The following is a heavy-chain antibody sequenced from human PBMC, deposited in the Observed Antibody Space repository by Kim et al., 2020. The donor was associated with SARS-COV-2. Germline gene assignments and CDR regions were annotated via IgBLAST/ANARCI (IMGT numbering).Heavy chain of an antibody. J-gene: IGHJ4*02. D-gene: IGHD4-4*01. CDR3: ARTPYSSPSDY. CDR2: T. Sequence: TYYNPSFKSRVTISVDTSKNQFSLKLTSVTAADTAVYYCARTPYSSPSDYWGQGTLVTVSS. V-gene: IGHV4-30-2*04.